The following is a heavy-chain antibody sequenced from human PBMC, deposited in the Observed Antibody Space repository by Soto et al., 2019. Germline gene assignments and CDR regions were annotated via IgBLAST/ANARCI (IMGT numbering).Heavy chain of an antibody. CDR3: ARGGDDSSGYNNWFDP. V-gene: IGHV4-34*01. Sequence: SETLSLTCAVYGGSFSGYYWSWIRQPPGKGLEWIGEINHSGSTYYNPSLKSRVTISVDRSKNQFSLKLSSVTAADTAVYYRARGGDDSSGYNNWFDPWGQETLVTVSS. D-gene: IGHD3-22*01. CDR1: GGSFSGYY. J-gene: IGHJ5*02. CDR2: INHSGST.